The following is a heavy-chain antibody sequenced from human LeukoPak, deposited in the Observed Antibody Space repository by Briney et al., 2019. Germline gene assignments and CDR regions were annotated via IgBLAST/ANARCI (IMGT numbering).Heavy chain of an antibody. D-gene: IGHD6-13*01. CDR2: IYTSGST. V-gene: IGHV4-4*07. CDR3: ARLAAAGPYYFDY. CDR1: GGSISSYY. Sequence: SETLSLTCTVSGGSISSYYWSWIRRPAGKGLEWIGRIYTSGSTNYNPSLKSRVTMSVDTSKNQFSLKLSSVTAADTAVYYCARLAAAGPYYFDYWGQGTLVTVSS. J-gene: IGHJ4*02.